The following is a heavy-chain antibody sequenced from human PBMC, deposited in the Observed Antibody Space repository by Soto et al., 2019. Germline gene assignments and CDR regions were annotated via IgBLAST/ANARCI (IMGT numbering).Heavy chain of an antibody. J-gene: IGHJ6*02. Sequence: SVKVSCKASGGTFSSYAISWVRQAPGQGLEWMGGIIPIFGTANYAQKFRGRVTITADESRSTAYMELSSLRSEDTAVYYCASSGYCSSTSCYGRDYYYYGMDVWGQGTTVTVSS. CDR2: IIPIFGTA. CDR1: GGTFSSYA. D-gene: IGHD2-2*01. CDR3: ASSGYCSSTSCYGRDYYYYGMDV. V-gene: IGHV1-69*13.